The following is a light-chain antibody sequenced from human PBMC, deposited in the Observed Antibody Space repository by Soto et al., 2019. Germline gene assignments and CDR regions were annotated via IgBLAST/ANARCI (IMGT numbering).Light chain of an antibody. J-gene: IGKJ1*01. V-gene: IGKV3-20*01. CDR2: GVS. Sequence: SPGERATLSCRASQSVSSTLLTWYQQKPGQAPRLLIYGVSSRATGIPDRFSGSGSGTDFTLTISRVEPEDFAVYFCQHYGDSSWTFGQGSRVEIK. CDR3: QHYGDSSWT. CDR1: QSVSSTL.